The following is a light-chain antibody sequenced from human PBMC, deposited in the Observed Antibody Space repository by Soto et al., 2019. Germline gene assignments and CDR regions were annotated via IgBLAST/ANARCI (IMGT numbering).Light chain of an antibody. CDR3: QQSYSKPYT. CDR1: QSISDY. J-gene: IGKJ2*01. Sequence: DIQMTQSPSSLSASVGDRVTITCRASQSISDYLNWYQQKPGKAPKLLIYSTSSLQSGVPSRFSGSGSGTDFTLTISSLQPEDFATYHCQQSYSKPYTFGQGTKLEIK. V-gene: IGKV1-39*01. CDR2: STS.